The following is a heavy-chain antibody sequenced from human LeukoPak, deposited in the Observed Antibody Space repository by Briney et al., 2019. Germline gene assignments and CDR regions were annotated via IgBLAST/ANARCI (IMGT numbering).Heavy chain of an antibody. V-gene: IGHV3-30-3*01. D-gene: IGHD3-22*01. CDR2: ISYDGSNK. J-gene: IGHJ4*02. Sequence: GGSLRLSCAASGFTFSSYAMPWVRQAPGKGLEWVAVISYDGSNKYYADSVKGRFTISRDNSKNTLYLQMNSLRAGDTAVYYCARDRQQSHYYDSSGYKFDYWGQGTLVTVSS. CDR3: ARDRQQSHYYDSSGYKFDY. CDR1: GFTFSSYA.